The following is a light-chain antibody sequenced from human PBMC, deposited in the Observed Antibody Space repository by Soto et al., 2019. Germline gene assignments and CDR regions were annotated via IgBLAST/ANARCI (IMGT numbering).Light chain of an antibody. CDR1: QSLLHITGETF. CDR3: QQYNNWPPIT. V-gene: IGKV4-1*01. Sequence: VMTQTPLSLSVAPGQPASISCKSSQSLLHITGETFLFWYQQKPGQPPKLLIYWASTRESGVPDRFSGSGSGTEFTLTISSLQSEDFAVYYCQQYNNWPPITFGQGTRLEIK. J-gene: IGKJ5*01. CDR2: WAS.